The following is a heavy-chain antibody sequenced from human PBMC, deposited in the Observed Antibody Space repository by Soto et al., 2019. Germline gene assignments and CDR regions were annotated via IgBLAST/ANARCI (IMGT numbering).Heavy chain of an antibody. CDR1: GYTFTGYY. CDR2: MSPNSGNA. V-gene: IGHV1-8*02. D-gene: IGHD2-2*01. J-gene: IGHJ6*02. CDR3: AISTTKGYYYGMDF. Sequence: ASVNVSCKASGYTFTGYYIHWVRQAPGQGLEWMGWMSPNSGNAGYAQKFQGRVTMTGNTSTSTAYMELSSLRSEDTAVYYCAISTTKGYYYGMDFWCQGTSVSVSS.